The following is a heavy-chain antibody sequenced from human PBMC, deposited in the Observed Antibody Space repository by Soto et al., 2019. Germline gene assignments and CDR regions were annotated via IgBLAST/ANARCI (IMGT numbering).Heavy chain of an antibody. Sequence: QVQLVQSGAEVKKPGSSVKVSCKASGGTFSSYAISWVRQAPGQGLEWMGGIIPIFGTANYAQKFQGRVTITADESRSTAYMELSSLRSEDTAVYYCARGRRYCSGGSCYFDYWGQGTLVTVSS. CDR2: IIPIFGTA. V-gene: IGHV1-69*01. CDR3: ARGRRYCSGGSCYFDY. J-gene: IGHJ4*02. D-gene: IGHD2-15*01. CDR1: GGTFSSYA.